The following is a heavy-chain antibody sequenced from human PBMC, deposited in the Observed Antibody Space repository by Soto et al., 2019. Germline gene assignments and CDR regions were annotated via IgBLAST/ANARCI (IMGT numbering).Heavy chain of an antibody. CDR2: IGVGSGNT. J-gene: IGHJ5*02. CDR3: GALNMDEAMVLMGVDP. D-gene: IGHD5-18*01. V-gene: IGHV1-58*01. CDR1: GFTFTSCA. Sequence: SVKVSCKDSGFTFTSCAVQWVRQARGQRLEWIGWIGVGSGNTNYAQKFQERVTITMDMSTSTAQTELRSPGSEETGAYAYGALNMDEAMVLMGVDPWGQGTLVTV.